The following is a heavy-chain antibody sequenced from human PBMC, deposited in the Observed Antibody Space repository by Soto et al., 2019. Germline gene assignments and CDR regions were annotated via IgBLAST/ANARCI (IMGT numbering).Heavy chain of an antibody. D-gene: IGHD6-25*01. V-gene: IGHV1-8*01. CDR3: ARGYGATLAAAAHPDAFDV. Sequence: QEQLVQSGAEVKKPGASVKVSCKASGYTFISYDINWVRQATGQGLQWMGWMNPKSGKTGYAQNFQGSVTMPWNTSINTAYLELGSLRSEDTAVYFCARGYGATLAAAAHPDAFDVWGQGTMVTVSS. CDR2: MNPKSGKT. J-gene: IGHJ3*01. CDR1: GYTFISYD.